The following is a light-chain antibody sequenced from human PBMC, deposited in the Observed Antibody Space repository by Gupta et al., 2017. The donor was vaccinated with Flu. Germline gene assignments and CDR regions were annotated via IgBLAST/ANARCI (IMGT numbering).Light chain of an antibody. V-gene: IGKV1-9*01. CDR1: QGISGY. CDR3: QQVNNSPLT. CDR2: ATS. Sequence: PSFLSASVGDRVTITCRASQGISGYLAWYQQRAGRAPKLLIYATSTLQTGVPSRFSGSGSGTEFTLTISSLQPEDYGTYYCQQVNNSPLTFGQGTKVEIK. J-gene: IGKJ1*01.